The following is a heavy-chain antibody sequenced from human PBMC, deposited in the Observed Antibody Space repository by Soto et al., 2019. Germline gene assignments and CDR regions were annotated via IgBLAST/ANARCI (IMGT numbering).Heavy chain of an antibody. V-gene: IGHV1-69*04. CDR3: ARDDYEQLVHYYYMDV. J-gene: IGHJ6*03. D-gene: IGHD6-6*01. CDR1: GGTFSSYT. Sequence: ASVKVSCKASGGTFSSYTISWVRQAPGQGLEWMGRIIPILGIANYAQKFQGRVTITADKSTSTAYMELSSLRSEDTAVYYCARDDYEQLVHYYYMDVWGKGTTVTVSS. CDR2: IIPILGIA.